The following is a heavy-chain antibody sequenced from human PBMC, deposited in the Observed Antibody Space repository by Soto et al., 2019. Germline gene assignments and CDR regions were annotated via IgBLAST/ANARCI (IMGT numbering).Heavy chain of an antibody. CDR1: GGSISSGDYY. J-gene: IGHJ3*02. D-gene: IGHD3-22*01. CDR2: IYYSGST. V-gene: IGHV4-30-4*01. CDR3: ARDRGYYDSSGPI. Sequence: SETLSLTCTVSGGSISSGDYYWSWIRKPPGKGLEWIGYIYYSGSTYYNPSLKSRVTISVDTSKNQFSLKLSSVTAADTAVYYCARDRGYYDSSGPIWGQGTMVTVSS.